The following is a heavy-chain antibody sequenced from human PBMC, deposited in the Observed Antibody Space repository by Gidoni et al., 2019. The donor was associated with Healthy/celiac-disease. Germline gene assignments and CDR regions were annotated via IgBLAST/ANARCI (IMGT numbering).Heavy chain of an antibody. D-gene: IGHD2-2*01. CDR1: GGSISSSNW. Sequence: QVQLQESGPGLVKPSGTLSLTCAVSGGSISSSNWWSWVRQPPGKGLEWIGEIYHSGSTNYNPSLKSRVTISVDKSKNQFSLKLSSVTAADTAVYYCARDSGYCSSTSCLIDRIVVFDIWGQGTMVTVSS. J-gene: IGHJ3*02. CDR2: IYHSGST. V-gene: IGHV4-4*02. CDR3: ARDSGYCSSTSCLIDRIVVFDI.